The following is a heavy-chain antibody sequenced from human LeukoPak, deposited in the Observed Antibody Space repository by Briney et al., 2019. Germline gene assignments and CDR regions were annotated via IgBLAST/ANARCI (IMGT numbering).Heavy chain of an antibody. V-gene: IGHV4-4*07. D-gene: IGHD3-10*01. Sequence: SETLSLTCTVSGGSISSYYWSWIRQPAGKGLEWIGRIYTSGSTNYNPSLKSRVTMSVDTPKNQFSLKLSSVTAADTAVYYCARDNGSGSYLSWFDPWGQGTLVTVSS. J-gene: IGHJ5*02. CDR1: GGSISSYY. CDR2: IYTSGST. CDR3: ARDNGSGSYLSWFDP.